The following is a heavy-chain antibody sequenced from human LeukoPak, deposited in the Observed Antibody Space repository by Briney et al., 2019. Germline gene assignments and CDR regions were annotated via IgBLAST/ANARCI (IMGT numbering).Heavy chain of an antibody. Sequence: GGSLRLSCSASGFAFSSFPMHWVRQAPGKGLEWVSVISASGGTTDYADSVKGRFTISRDNSKNTLYLQMNNLRAEDTAVYYCAKGGRGTYYSDSWGQGTLVTVSS. CDR2: ISASGGTT. J-gene: IGHJ4*02. V-gene: IGHV3-23*01. D-gene: IGHD3-10*01. CDR3: AKGGRGTYYSDS. CDR1: GFAFSSFP.